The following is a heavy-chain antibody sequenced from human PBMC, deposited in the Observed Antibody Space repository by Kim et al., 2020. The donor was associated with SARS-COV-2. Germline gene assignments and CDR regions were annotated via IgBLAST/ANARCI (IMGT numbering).Heavy chain of an antibody. J-gene: IGHJ4*02. CDR1: GFTFKNYW. CDR3: VRGYSGSYRFDY. CDR2: ISGDDSDT. V-gene: IGHV3-74*03. Sequence: GGSLRLSCVVSGFTFKNYWMHWVRQDPRKGLVWVARISGDDSDTTYADSVKGRFTISRDNAKNALYLQMNNLRAEDTAVYFCVRGYSGSYRFDYWGQGTLVTVSS. D-gene: IGHD1-26*01.